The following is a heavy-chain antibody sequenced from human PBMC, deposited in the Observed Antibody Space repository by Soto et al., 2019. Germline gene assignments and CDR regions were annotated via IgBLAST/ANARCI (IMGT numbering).Heavy chain of an antibody. CDR2: IYYSGSI. CDR1: GGSISNYY. V-gene: IGHV4-59*01. CDR3: ARRPGIAAAGTLWYFDL. D-gene: IGHD6-13*01. Sequence: QVQLQESGPGLVKPSETLSLTCTVSGGSISNYYWTWIRQPPGMGLEWIGYIYYSGSINYNRSLKSRVTISVDTSKSHVSLKLSSVTAADTAVYDCARRPGIAAAGTLWYFDLWGRGTMVTVSS. J-gene: IGHJ2*01.